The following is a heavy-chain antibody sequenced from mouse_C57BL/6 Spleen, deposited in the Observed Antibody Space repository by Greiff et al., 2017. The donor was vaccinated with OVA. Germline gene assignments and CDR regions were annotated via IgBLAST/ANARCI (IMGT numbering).Heavy chain of an antibody. V-gene: IGHV1-15*01. Sequence: QVQLKQSGAELVRPGASVTLSCKASGYTFTDYEMHWVKQTPVHGLEWIGAIDPETGGTAYNQKFKGKAILTADKSSSTAYMELRSLTSEDSAVYYCTRNGGYHFDYWGQGTTLTVSS. CDR1: GYTFTDYE. CDR2: IDPETGGT. J-gene: IGHJ2*01. D-gene: IGHD2-2*01. CDR3: TRNGGYHFDY.